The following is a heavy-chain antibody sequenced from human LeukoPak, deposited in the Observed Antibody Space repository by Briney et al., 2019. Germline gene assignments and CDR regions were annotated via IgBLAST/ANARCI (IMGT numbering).Heavy chain of an antibody. V-gene: IGHV4-61*08. J-gene: IGHJ4*02. D-gene: IGHD4-23*01. Sequence: NPSETLSLTCTVSGGSMSSGDYYWSWIRQPPGKGLEWIGFIHYTGTTNYNPSLKSRGIISVDTTKKQFSLKLSSVTATDTAVYYCVRHTSYGGNSGFEFWGQGTLVTVSS. CDR2: IHYTGTT. CDR1: GGSMSSGDYY. CDR3: VRHTSYGGNSGFEF.